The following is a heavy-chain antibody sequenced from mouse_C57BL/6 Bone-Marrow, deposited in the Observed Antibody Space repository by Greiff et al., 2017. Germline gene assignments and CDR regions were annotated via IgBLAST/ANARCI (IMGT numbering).Heavy chain of an antibody. CDR2: IDPENGDT. J-gene: IGHJ3*01. Sequence: EVKLQESGAELVRPGASVKLSCTASGFNIKDDYMHWVKQRPEQGLEWIGWIDPENGDTEYASKFQGKAPITADTSSNTAYLQLSSLTSDDTAVYYCTTTNWVFAYWGQGTLVTVSA. V-gene: IGHV14-4*01. CDR3: TTTNWVFAY. CDR1: GFNIKDDY. D-gene: IGHD4-1*01.